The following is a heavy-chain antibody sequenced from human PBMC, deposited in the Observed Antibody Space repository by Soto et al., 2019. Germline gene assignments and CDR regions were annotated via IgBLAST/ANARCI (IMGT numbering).Heavy chain of an antibody. D-gene: IGHD3-3*01. Sequence: SETLSLTCTVSGGSICSSSYYWGWIRQPPGKGLEWIGSIYYSGSTYYNPSLKSRVTISVDTSKNQFSLKLSSVTAADTAVYYCARHSPRYTIFGVVERTHNHCFDPWGQGTLVTVSS. CDR2: IYYSGST. J-gene: IGHJ5*02. CDR3: ARHSPRYTIFGVVERTHNHCFDP. CDR1: GGSICSSSYY. V-gene: IGHV4-39*01.